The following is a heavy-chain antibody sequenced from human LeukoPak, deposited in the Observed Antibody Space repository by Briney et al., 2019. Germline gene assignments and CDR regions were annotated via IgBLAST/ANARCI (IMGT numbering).Heavy chain of an antibody. D-gene: IGHD3-16*01. J-gene: IGHJ4*02. CDR2: IIPIFGTA. CDR3: ASQHDYVWGSYGYPFDY. CDR1: GGTFSSYA. Sequence: ASVKVSCKASGGTFSSYAISWVRQAPGQGLEWMGGIIPIFGTANYAQKFQGRVTITADKSTSTAYMDLSSLRAEDTAVYYCASQHDYVWGSYGYPFDYWGQGTLVTVSS. V-gene: IGHV1-69*06.